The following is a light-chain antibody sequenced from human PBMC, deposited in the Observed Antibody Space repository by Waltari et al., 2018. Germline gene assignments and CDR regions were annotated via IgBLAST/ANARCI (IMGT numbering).Light chain of an antibody. CDR1: ISHIGNDY. V-gene: IGLV1-51*01. J-gene: IGLJ2*01. CDR3: ATCDNSLSEVV. Sequence: QSVLTQPPSVSAAPGQTVTISCSGSISHIGNDYVSWYHQLPGAAPKLLIYDNNKRPAGIPDRFSASKSGTSATLGITGLQIGDEADYYCATCDNSLSEVVFGGGTKLTVL. CDR2: DNN.